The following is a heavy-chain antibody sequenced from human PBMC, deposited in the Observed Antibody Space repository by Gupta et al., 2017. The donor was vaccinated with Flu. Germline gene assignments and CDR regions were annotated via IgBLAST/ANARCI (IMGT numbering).Heavy chain of an antibody. CDR1: GGSVRNYY. V-gene: IGHV4-59*02. CDR2: IYYSGNT. CDR3: AGGFPGLAAAVPDS. D-gene: IGHD6-13*01. Sequence: QVQLQESGPGQVKPSETLSLTCSVSGGSVRNYYWMWFRQPPGKELEWIGYIYYSGNTKYNPSLRSRVTISLDTSENRVSLGLHSVTAADTAVYFCAGGFPGLAAAVPDSWGQGTLVTVSS. J-gene: IGHJ4*02.